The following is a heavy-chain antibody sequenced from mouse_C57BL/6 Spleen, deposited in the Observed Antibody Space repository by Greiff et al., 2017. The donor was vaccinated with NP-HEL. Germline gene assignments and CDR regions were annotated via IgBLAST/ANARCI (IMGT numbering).Heavy chain of an antibody. D-gene: IGHD2-12*01. Sequence: QVQLQQSGAELVRPGASVTLSCKASGYTFTDYEMHWVKQTPVHGLEWIGAIDPETGGTAYNQKFKGKAILTADKSSSTAYMELRSLTSEDSAVYYCTRRDSSWFAYWGQGTLVTVSA. V-gene: IGHV1-15*01. CDR1: GYTFTDYE. CDR2: IDPETGGT. CDR3: TRRDSSWFAY. J-gene: IGHJ3*01.